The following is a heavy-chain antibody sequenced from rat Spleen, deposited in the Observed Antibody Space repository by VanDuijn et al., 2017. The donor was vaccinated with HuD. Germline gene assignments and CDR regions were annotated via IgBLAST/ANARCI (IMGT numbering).Heavy chain of an antibody. V-gene: IGHV5S23*01. D-gene: IGHD1-1*01. CDR2: ISNGGGNT. CDR3: ARHGTSVRVWFAY. CDR1: GFTFSDYD. Sequence: EVQLVESGGGLVQPGRSLKLSCSVSGFTFSDYDMAWVRQAPTKGLEWVASISNGGGNTYYRDSVKGRFTISRDNAKDTLYLQMNSLRSEDTATYYCARHGTSVRVWFAYWGQGTLVTVSS. J-gene: IGHJ3*01.